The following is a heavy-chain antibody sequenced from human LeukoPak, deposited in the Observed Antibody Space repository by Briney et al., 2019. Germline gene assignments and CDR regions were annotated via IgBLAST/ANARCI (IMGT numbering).Heavy chain of an antibody. Sequence: PSETLSLTCTVSGGSISSSSYYWGWIRQPPGKGLEWIGSIYYSGSTYYNPSLKSRVTISVDTSKNQFSLKLSSVTAADTAVYYCARRRGADRSSGYYYLGGYYFDYWGQGTLVTVSS. CDR2: IYYSGST. CDR1: GGSISSSSYY. V-gene: IGHV4-39*07. CDR3: ARRRGADRSSGYYYLGGYYFDY. D-gene: IGHD3-22*01. J-gene: IGHJ4*02.